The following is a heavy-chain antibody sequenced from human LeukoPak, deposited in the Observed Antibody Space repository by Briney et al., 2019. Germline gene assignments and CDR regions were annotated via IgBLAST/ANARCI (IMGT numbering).Heavy chain of an antibody. V-gene: IGHV1-18*01. J-gene: IGHJ4*02. CDR3: ARDRVGYFDPCDY. Sequence: ASVKVSCKASGYTFTSYGISWVRQAPGQGLEWMGWISAYNGNTNYAQKLQGRVTMTTDTSTSTAYTELRSLRSDDTAVYYCARDRVGYFDPCDYWGQGTLVTVSS. D-gene: IGHD3-9*01. CDR1: GYTFTSYG. CDR2: ISAYNGNT.